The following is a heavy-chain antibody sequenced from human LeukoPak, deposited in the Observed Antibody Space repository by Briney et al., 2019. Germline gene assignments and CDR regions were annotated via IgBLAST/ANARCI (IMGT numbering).Heavy chain of an antibody. V-gene: IGHV4-61*02. Sequence: SETLSLTCTVSGGSISSGPYYWSWIRQPAGKGLEWIGRISSSGSTNYNPSLKSRVTISVDTSKNQFSLKLSSVTAADTAVYYCASPWDFWGQGTLVTVSS. J-gene: IGHJ4*02. CDR3: ASPWDF. CDR1: GGSISSGPYY. CDR2: ISSSGST.